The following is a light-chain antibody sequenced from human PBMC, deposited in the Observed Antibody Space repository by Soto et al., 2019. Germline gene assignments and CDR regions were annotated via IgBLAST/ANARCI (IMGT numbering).Light chain of an antibody. V-gene: IGKV1-9*01. CDR2: AAS. CDR3: QQTHTYPVT. J-gene: IGKJ4*01. Sequence: DIQLTQSPSFLSASVGDRVTITCRASQGISSYLAWYQQKPGKAPKLLIYAASTLQSGVPSRFSGSGSVTDFTLTISSLQPEDVATFYCQQTHTYPVTFGGGTKVEIK. CDR1: QGISSY.